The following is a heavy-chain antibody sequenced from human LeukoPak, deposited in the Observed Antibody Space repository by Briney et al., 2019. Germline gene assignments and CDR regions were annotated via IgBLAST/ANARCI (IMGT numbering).Heavy chain of an antibody. Sequence: ASVKVSCEASAYTFTSYGISWVRQAPGQGLEWMRWISAYNGNTNYAQKLQGRVTMTTDTSTSTAYMELRSLRSDDTAVYYCAREKYTIYYYYMDVWGKGTTVTVSS. V-gene: IGHV1-18*01. CDR1: AYTFTSYG. J-gene: IGHJ6*03. CDR2: ISAYNGNT. CDR3: AREKYTIYYYYMDV. D-gene: IGHD1-1*01.